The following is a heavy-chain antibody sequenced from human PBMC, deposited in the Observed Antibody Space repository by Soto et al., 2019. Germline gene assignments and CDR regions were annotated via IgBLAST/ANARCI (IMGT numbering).Heavy chain of an antibody. Sequence: ASVKVSCKASGYTFTSYGISWVRQAPGQGLEWMGWISAYNGNTNYAQKLQGRVTMTTDTSTSTAYMELRSLRSDDTAVYYCARDYSYYYDSSGTGHGYWGQGTLVIVSS. CDR1: GYTFTSYG. D-gene: IGHD3-22*01. V-gene: IGHV1-18*04. CDR2: ISAYNGNT. CDR3: ARDYSYYYDSSGTGHGY. J-gene: IGHJ4*02.